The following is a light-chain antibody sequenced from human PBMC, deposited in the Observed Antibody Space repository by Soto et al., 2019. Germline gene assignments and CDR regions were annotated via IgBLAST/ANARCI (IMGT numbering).Light chain of an antibody. CDR1: QGIRSY. V-gene: IGKV1-39*01. CDR2: IAS. J-gene: IGKJ1*01. Sequence: IQLTQSPSSLSASVGDRVAITCRASQGIRSYLAWYQQKPGEAPKLLISIASILQSGVPSRFSGSGSGTDFTLTISSLQPEDFATYYCQQSFSSRWTFGQGTKVDIK. CDR3: QQSFSSRWT.